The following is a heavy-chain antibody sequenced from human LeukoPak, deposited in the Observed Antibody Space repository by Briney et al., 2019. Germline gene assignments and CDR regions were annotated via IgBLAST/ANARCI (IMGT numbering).Heavy chain of an antibody. CDR1: GGSISSYY. V-gene: IGHV4-4*07. CDR3: ARGITMIVGNWFDP. D-gene: IGHD3-22*01. J-gene: IGHJ5*02. CDR2: IYTSGST. Sequence: SETLSLTCTVSGGSISSYYWSWIRQPAGKGLEWIGRIYTSGSTNYNPSLKSGVTMSVNTSKNQFSLKLSSVTAADTAVYYCARGITMIVGNWFDPWGQGTLVTVSS.